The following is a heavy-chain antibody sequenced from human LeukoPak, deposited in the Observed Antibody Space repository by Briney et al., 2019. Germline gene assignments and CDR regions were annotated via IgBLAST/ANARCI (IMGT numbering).Heavy chain of an antibody. V-gene: IGHV3-23*01. J-gene: IGHJ4*02. CDR1: GFTFSSSA. CDR3: AKHLGYCSDGGCYSPY. Sequence: GGSLRLSCAASGFTFSSSAMSWVRQAPGKGLEWVSAISNNGGYTYYADSVQGRFTISRDNSKSTLCLQMNSLRAEDTAVYYCAKHLGYCSDGGCYSPYGGQGPLVTVPS. CDR2: ISNNGGYT. D-gene: IGHD2-15*01.